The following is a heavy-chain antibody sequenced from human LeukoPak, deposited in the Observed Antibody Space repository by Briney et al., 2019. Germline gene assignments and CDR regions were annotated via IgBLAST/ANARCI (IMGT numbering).Heavy chain of an antibody. J-gene: IGHJ3*02. V-gene: IGHV1-24*01. CDR2: FDPEDGET. CDR1: GYTLTELS. CDR3: ARDPRISDTAMVLYGAFDI. D-gene: IGHD5-18*01. Sequence: GASVKVSCKVSGYTLTELSMHWVRQAPGKGLEWMGGFDPEDGETIYAQKFQGRVTMTEDTSTDTAYMELSSLRSDDTAVYYCARDPRISDTAMVLYGAFDIWGQGTMVTVSS.